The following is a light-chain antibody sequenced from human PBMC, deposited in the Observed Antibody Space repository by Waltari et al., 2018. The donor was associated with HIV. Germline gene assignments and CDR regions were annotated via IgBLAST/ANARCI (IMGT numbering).Light chain of an antibody. CDR2: GAS. V-gene: IGKV3-15*01. CDR1: RNVNNN. CDR3: QQYDKWPLT. Sequence: EIVMTQSPATLSVSPGERVTLSCRARRNVNNNLAWYQQKPGQAPRLLIYGASTRATGLPARFSGSGSWTEFTLTISSLQSEDFVVYYCQQYDKWPLTFGGGTKVEIK. J-gene: IGKJ4*01.